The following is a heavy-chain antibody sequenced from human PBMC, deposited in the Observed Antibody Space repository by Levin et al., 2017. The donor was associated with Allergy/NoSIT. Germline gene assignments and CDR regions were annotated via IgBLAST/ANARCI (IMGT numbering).Heavy chain of an antibody. CDR1: GYTFTSYN. V-gene: IGHV1-46*01. Sequence: ASVKVSCKASGYTFTSYNMHWVRQVPGQGLEYMGLINPSDGGTTYAQKFQGRVTMTRDTSTSTVYMELSNLRSEDTAMYYCANRADYSRGHHNWGQGTLVTVSS. D-gene: IGHD6-19*01. J-gene: IGHJ4*02. CDR2: INPSDGGT. CDR3: ANRADYSRGHHN.